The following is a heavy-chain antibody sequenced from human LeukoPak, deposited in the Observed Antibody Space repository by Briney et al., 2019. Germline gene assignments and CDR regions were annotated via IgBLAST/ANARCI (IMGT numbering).Heavy chain of an antibody. CDR3: ARGLDGIAVSVDFDY. V-gene: IGHV1-8*01. J-gene: IGHJ4*02. Sequence: ASVKVSCKASGYTFTSYDIKWVRQAAGQGLEWMGRMNPNSGNTGYAQKFQGRVTMTRNTSISTACMELSSLRSEDTAVYYCARGLDGIAVSVDFDYWGQGTLVTVSS. CDR1: GYTFTSYD. D-gene: IGHD6-19*01. CDR2: MNPNSGNT.